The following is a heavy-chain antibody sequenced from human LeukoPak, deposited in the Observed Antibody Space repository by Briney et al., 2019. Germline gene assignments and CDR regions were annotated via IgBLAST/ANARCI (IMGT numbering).Heavy chain of an antibody. D-gene: IGHD2-2*02. V-gene: IGHV3-48*01. J-gene: IGHJ4*02. CDR3: AKGYCSSTSCYTAY. CDR2: ISSSGSTI. Sequence: GSLRLSCAASGFTFSSYSINWVRQAPGKGLEWVSYISSSGSTIYYADSVKGRFTISRDNSKNTLYLQMNSLRAEDTAVYYCAKGYCSSTSCYTAYWGQGTLVTVSS. CDR1: GFTFSSYS.